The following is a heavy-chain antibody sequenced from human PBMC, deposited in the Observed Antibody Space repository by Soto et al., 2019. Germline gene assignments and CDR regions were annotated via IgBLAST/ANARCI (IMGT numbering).Heavy chain of an antibody. Sequence: PGGSLRLSCVASRFTFTSYAMSWFRQAPGKGLEWVAAISASGGATIHADSVKGRLTISRDNSKNTLYLQMNSLRAEDTAVYYCAKDVEGGSLFRGAFDYWGQGTQVTVSS. CDR3: AKDVEGGSLFRGAFDY. J-gene: IGHJ4*02. CDR1: RFTFTSYA. V-gene: IGHV3-23*01. D-gene: IGHD1-26*01. CDR2: ISASGGAT.